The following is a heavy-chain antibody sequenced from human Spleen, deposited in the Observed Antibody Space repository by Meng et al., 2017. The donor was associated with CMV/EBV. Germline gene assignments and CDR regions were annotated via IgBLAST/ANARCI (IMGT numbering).Heavy chain of an antibody. J-gene: IGHJ4*02. Sequence: CKASGYSFTGHYIHWVRQAPGQGLEWMGWINPKTGTTNFAQKINGRVTLTRDTSINTAFMDLKWLTSDDSAMYYCARSGGTSGGDFWGQGTLVTVSS. CDR1: GYSFTGHY. V-gene: IGHV1-2*02. CDR2: INPKTGTT. CDR3: ARSGGTSGGDF. D-gene: IGHD2-21*02.